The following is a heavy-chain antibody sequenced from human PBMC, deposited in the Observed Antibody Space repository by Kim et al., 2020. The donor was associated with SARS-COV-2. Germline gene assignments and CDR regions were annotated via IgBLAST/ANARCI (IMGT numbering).Heavy chain of an antibody. CDR3: ARAGRSGYDPIDS. CDR2: IYYSGST. Sequence: SETLSLTCTVSSGSISTYYWSWIRQPPGKGLEWIGYIYYSGSTIYNPSLKSRVTISVDTSKNQFSLKLTSVTAAETAVYYCARAGRSGYDPIDSWGQGSLVTVSS. J-gene: IGHJ4*02. D-gene: IGHD5-12*01. CDR1: SGSISTYY. V-gene: IGHV4-59*01.